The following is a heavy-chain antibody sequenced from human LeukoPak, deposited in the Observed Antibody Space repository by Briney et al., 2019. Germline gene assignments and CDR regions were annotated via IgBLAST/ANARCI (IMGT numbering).Heavy chain of an antibody. CDR1: GFTFSSYA. CDR3: ASGQDSSGYYGSGYFDH. Sequence: HPGGSLRLSCAASGFTFSSYAMHWVRQAPGKGLEWVAVISYDGSNKYYTDSVKGRFTISRDNSKNTLYLQMNSLRAKDTAVYYCASGQDSSGYYGSGYFDHWGQGTLVTVSS. J-gene: IGHJ4*02. D-gene: IGHD3-22*01. V-gene: IGHV3-30-3*01. CDR2: ISYDGSNK.